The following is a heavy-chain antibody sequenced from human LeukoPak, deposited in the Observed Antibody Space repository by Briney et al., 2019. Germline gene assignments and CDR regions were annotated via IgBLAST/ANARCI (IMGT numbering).Heavy chain of an antibody. CDR2: ISSSSGYI. CDR1: GFTFSSYS. Sequence: KAGGSLRLSCAASGFTFSSYSMNWVRQAPGKGLEWVSSISSSSGYIYCADSVKGRFTISSDNAKNSLYLQMNSLRAEDTAVYYCARDSPALGTAFDIWGQGTMVTVSS. V-gene: IGHV3-21*01. J-gene: IGHJ3*02. CDR3: ARDSPALGTAFDI. D-gene: IGHD7-27*01.